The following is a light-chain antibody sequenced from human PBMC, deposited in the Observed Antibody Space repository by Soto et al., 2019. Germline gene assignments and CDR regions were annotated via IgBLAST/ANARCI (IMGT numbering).Light chain of an antibody. V-gene: IGKV1-33*01. Sequence: DRQTPQPASSLPASVGDTVTISFQASQDISKYLNWFQQKPGKAPKLLIYDVFNVETGVPSRFSGRGSGTDFTLIISNLQPEDFATYYCQQYDQLPITFGGGTKVDIK. CDR1: QDISKY. J-gene: IGKJ4*01. CDR2: DVF. CDR3: QQYDQLPIT.